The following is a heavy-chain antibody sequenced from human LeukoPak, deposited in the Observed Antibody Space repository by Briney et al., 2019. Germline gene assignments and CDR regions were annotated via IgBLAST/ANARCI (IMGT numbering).Heavy chain of an antibody. V-gene: IGHV4-39*07. CDR3: ARGDHLTRVLDY. CDR1: GGSISSSSYY. Sequence: SETLSLTCTVSGGSISSSSYYWGWIRQPPGKGLEWIGSIYYSGSTYYNPSLKSRVTISVDTSKNQFSLKLSSVTAADTAVYYCARGDHLTRVLDYWGQGALGTVSS. J-gene: IGHJ4*02. D-gene: IGHD4/OR15-4a*01. CDR2: IYYSGST.